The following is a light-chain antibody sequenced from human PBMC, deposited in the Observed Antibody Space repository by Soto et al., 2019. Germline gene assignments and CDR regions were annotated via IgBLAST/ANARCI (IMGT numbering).Light chain of an antibody. CDR2: QDS. Sequence: HELTQPPSVSVSPGQTASITCSGDKLGDKYACWYQQKPGQSPVLVIYQDSKRPSGIPERFSGSNSGNTATLTISGTQAMDEADYYCQAWDSSTFVVFGGGTKLTVL. CDR3: QAWDSSTFVV. CDR1: KLGDKY. J-gene: IGLJ2*01. V-gene: IGLV3-1*01.